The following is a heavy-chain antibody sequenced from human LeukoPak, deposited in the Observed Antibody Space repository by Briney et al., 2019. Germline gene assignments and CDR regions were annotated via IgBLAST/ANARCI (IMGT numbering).Heavy chain of an antibody. V-gene: IGHV3-74*01. Sequence: GGSLRLSCAASGFTFSSYWMHWVRQAPGKGLVWVSRISDGGSTTTYADSVKGRFTISRDNAKNTLCLQMNGLRAEDTAVYYCSRSAYYDGSGNYYDYWGQGTLVTVSS. D-gene: IGHD3-22*01. CDR2: ISDGGSTT. J-gene: IGHJ4*02. CDR1: GFTFSSYW. CDR3: SRSAYYDGSGNYYDY.